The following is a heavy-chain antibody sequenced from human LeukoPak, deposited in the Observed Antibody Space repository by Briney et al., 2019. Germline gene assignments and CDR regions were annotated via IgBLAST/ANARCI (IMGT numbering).Heavy chain of an antibody. J-gene: IGHJ4*02. V-gene: IGHV3-48*03. CDR1: GFTFSSYE. CDR3: AKVAGYSSSWYWDY. D-gene: IGHD6-13*01. CDR2: ISSSGSTI. Sequence: GGSLRLSCAASGFTFSSYEMNWVRQAPGKGLEWVSYISSSGSTIYYADSVKGRFTISRDNSKNTLYLQMNSLRAEDTAVFYCAKVAGYSSSWYWDYWGQGTLVTVSS.